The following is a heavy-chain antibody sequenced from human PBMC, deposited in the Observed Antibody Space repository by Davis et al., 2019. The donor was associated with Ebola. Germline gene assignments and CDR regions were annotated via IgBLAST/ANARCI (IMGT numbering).Heavy chain of an antibody. CDR2: ISGSGGST. CDR3: ARGYSYGFDY. CDR1: GFTLSSYA. V-gene: IGHV3-23*01. J-gene: IGHJ4*02. D-gene: IGHD5-18*01. Sequence: GESLKISCAASGFTLSSYAMSWVRQAPGKGLEWVSAISGSGGSTYYADSVKGRFTISRDNSKNTLYLQMNSLRAEDTAVYYCARGYSYGFDYWGQGTLVTVSS.